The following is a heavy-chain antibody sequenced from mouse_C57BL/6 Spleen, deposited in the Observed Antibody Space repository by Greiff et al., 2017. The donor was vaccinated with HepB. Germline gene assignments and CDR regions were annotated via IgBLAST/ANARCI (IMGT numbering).Heavy chain of an antibody. CDR3: VRDDYYGSFFAY. D-gene: IGHD1-1*01. CDR1: GFTFNTYA. CDR2: IRSKSSNYAT. V-gene: IGHV10-3*01. J-gene: IGHJ3*01. Sequence: EVQVVESGGGLVQPKGSLKLSCAASGFTFNTYAMHWVRQAPGRGLEWVARIRSKSSNYATYYADSVKDRFTISRDDSQSMLYLQMNNLKTEDTAMYYCVRDDYYGSFFAYWGQGTLVTVSA.